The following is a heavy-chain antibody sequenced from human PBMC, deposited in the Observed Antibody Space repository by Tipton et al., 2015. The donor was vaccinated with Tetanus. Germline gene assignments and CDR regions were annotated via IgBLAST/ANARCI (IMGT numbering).Heavy chain of an antibody. CDR3: ARDSRLFYAMDV. D-gene: IGHD6-25*01. V-gene: IGHV4-4*07. CDR2: IYTSGST. J-gene: IGHJ6*02. Sequence: TLSLTCTVSGGSISSYYWSWIRQPAGKGLEWIGRIYTSGSTNYNPSFKSRVSISVDTSMSQFSLELNSVTAADTAVYYCARDSRLFYAMDVWGQGATVAVSS. CDR1: GGSISSYY.